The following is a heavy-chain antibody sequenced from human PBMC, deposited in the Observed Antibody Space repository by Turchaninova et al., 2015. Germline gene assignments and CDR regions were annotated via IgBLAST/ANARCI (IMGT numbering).Heavy chain of an antibody. Sequence: QVQLMQSGAEVKKPGASVKVSCKASGYIFINYYIHWVRQAPGQGLEWMGIFNPFGGSTNYAXKFXGXVTLTSDTXXNTXXXGLSGLRSXXTAGKYRARXLFAGXYWGQXTLVTVSS. CDR1: GYIFINYY. D-gene: IGHD2-21*01. V-gene: IGHV1-46*01. CDR2: FNPFGGST. CDR3: ARXLFAGXY. J-gene: IGHJ4*02.